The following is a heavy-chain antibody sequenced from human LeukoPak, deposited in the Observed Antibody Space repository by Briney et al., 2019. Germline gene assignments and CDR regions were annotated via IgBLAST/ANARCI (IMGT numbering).Heavy chain of an antibody. V-gene: IGHV3-33*01. CDR3: ARDQAVGGPIDY. D-gene: IGHD3-16*01. Sequence: GGSLRLSCAASGFTFSSYGMHWVRQAPGKGLEWVAVIWYDGSNKYYADSVKGRFTISRDNSKNTLYLQMSSLRAEDTAVYYCARDQAVGGPIDYWGQGTLVTVSS. CDR2: IWYDGSNK. CDR1: GFTFSSYG. J-gene: IGHJ4*02.